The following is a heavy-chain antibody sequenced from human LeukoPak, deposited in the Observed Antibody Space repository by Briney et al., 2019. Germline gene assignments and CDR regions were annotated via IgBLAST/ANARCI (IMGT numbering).Heavy chain of an antibody. D-gene: IGHD3-10*01. CDR1: GGSISSYY. V-gene: IGHV4-59*08. CDR3: ARYYIPDYTFDY. CDR2: IYSTGST. J-gene: IGHJ4*02. Sequence: SETLSLTCTVSGGSISSYYWSWIRQPPGKGLEWIGYIYSTGSTNYNPSLKSRLTISVDTSKNQFSLKLNSVTAADTAAYYCARYYIPDYTFDYWGQGTLVTVSS.